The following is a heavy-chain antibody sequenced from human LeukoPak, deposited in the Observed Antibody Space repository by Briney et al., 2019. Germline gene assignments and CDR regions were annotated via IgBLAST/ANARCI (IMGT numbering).Heavy chain of an antibody. CDR2: IKQDGSQK. CDR1: GFTFNTYW. J-gene: IGHJ1*01. V-gene: IGHV3-7*01. D-gene: IGHD3-9*01. CDR3: ARVKDVNDDIMFHH. Sequence: GGTLRLSCAASGFTFNTYWRNWVRPAPGKGLEWVANIKQDGSQKEYVDPGKGRFTISRDNGKNSLYLQLNSLRAEDTAVYYCARVKDVNDDIMFHHWGQGTLVTVSS.